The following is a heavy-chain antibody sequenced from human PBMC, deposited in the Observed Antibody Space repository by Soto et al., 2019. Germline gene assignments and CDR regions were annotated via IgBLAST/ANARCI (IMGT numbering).Heavy chain of an antibody. CDR1: GGSISSYY. CDR3: ARVCFDTSGYYRDY. Sequence: SETLSLTCTASGGSISSYYWSWIRQPPGKGLEWIGYIYYSGSTYYNPSLKSRVTISIDTSKNQFSLKLSSVTAADTAVYYCARVCFDTSGYYRDYWGPGILVTVAS. J-gene: IGHJ4*02. CDR2: IYYSGST. D-gene: IGHD3-22*01. V-gene: IGHV4-59*12.